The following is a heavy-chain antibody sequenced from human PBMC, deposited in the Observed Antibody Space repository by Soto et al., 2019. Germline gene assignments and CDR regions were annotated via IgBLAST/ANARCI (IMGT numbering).Heavy chain of an antibody. CDR1: GYTFTSYG. D-gene: IGHD2-15*01. J-gene: IGHJ6*02. CDR3: ARILEGGRDYYYYYGMDV. Sequence: ASVKVSCKASGYTFTSYGISWVRQAPGQGLEWMGWISAYNGNTNYAQKLQGRVTMTTDTSTSTAYMELRSLRSDDTAVYYCARILEGGRDYYYYYGMDVWGQGTTVTVSS. V-gene: IGHV1-18*01. CDR2: ISAYNGNT.